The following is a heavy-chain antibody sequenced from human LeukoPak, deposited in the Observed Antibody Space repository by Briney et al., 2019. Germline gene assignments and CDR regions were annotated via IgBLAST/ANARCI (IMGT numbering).Heavy chain of an antibody. CDR3: ARLPSTQKGY. V-gene: IGHV4-39*01. CDR2: IYYSGST. CDR1: GGSISSGSYY. Sequence: SETLSLTCTVSGGSISSGSYYWSWIRQPAGKGLEWIGSIYYSGSTYYNPSLKSRVTISVDTSKNQFSLKLSSVTAADTAVYYCARLPSTQKGYWGQGTLVTVSS. J-gene: IGHJ4*02.